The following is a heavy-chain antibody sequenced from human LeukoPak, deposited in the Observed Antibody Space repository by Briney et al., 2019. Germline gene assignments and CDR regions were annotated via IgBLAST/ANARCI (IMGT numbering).Heavy chain of an antibody. Sequence: GGSLRLSCAASGFTFSSYAMHWVRQAPGKGLEYVSAISSNGGSTYYANSVKGRFTISRDNSKNTLYLQMGSLRAEDMAVYYCARVRIWFREKTLDYWGQGTLVTVSS. D-gene: IGHD3-10*01. CDR3: ARVRIWFREKTLDY. CDR2: ISSNGGST. CDR1: GFTFSSYA. V-gene: IGHV3-64*01. J-gene: IGHJ4*02.